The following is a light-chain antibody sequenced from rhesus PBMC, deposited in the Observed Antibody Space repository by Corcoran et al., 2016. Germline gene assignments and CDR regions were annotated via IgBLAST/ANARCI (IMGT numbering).Light chain of an antibody. V-gene: IGKV1-25*01. Sequence: DIQMTQSPSSLSASVGDTVTITCRASQGISSYLAWYQQKPGKAPKLLIYKASTLQSGDPSRFSGHGSGTEFTLTISSLQPEDFATYYCQQHHSYPPTFGGGTKVGIK. CDR2: KAS. CDR1: QGISSY. J-gene: IGKJ4*01. CDR3: QQHHSYPPT.